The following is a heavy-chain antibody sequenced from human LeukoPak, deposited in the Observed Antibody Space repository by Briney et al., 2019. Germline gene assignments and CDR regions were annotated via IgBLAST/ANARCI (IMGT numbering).Heavy chain of an antibody. CDR1: GFTFSTNA. J-gene: IGHJ4*02. Sequence: GGSLRLSCLTSGFTFSTNAMSWVRQAPGKGLEWISGISGSGASTYYADSVTGRFTISRDNTRNTLYLQMNSLRGDDTAVYYCAKDVGKWESLHFFDYWGQGTLVTVSS. V-gene: IGHV3-23*01. CDR3: AKDVGKWESLHFFDY. D-gene: IGHD1-26*01. CDR2: ISGSGAST.